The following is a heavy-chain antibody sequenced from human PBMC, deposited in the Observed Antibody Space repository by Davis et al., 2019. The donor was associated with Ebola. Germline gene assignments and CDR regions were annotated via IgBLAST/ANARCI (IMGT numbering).Heavy chain of an antibody. D-gene: IGHD1-26*01. V-gene: IGHV1-46*01. Sequence: ASVKVSCKASGYTFTSYYMHWVRQAPGQGLEWMGIINPSGGSTSYAQKFQGRVTMTRDTSTSTVYMELSSLRSEDTAVYYCARASGSYYEKNYFDYWGQGTLVTVSS. J-gene: IGHJ4*02. CDR1: GYTFTSYY. CDR3: ARASGSYYEKNYFDY. CDR2: INPSGGST.